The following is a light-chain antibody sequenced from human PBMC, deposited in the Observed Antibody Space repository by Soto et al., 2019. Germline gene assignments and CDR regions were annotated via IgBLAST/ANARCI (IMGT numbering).Light chain of an antibody. CDR2: GAS. CDR1: QSVSSSY. V-gene: IGKV3-20*01. Sequence: EIVLTQSPGTLSLSPGERATLSCRASQSVSSSYLASYQQKPGQAPRLLIYGASSRATGIPDRFSGSGSRTEFTLTISSLQSEDFAVYYCQQYNNWPRTFGQGTKVDIK. J-gene: IGKJ1*01. CDR3: QQYNNWPRT.